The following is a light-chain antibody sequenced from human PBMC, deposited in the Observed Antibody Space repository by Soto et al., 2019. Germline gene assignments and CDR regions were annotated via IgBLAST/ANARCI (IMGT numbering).Light chain of an antibody. CDR1: QSVSSSY. CDR3: QQYGSSPLT. CDR2: GAS. J-gene: IGKJ4*01. V-gene: IGKV3-20*01. Sequence: EFVLTQSPGTLSLSPGERATLSCRASQSVSSSYLAWYQQKPCQAPRLLIYGASSRATGIPDWFSGSGSGTDFTLTISRLEPEDFAVYYCQQYGSSPLTFGGGTKVDIK.